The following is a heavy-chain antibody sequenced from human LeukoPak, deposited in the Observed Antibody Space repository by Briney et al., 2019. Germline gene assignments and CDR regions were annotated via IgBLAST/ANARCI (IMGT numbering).Heavy chain of an antibody. D-gene: IGHD2-21*01. J-gene: IGHJ3*02. CDR3: ARVFNDAFDI. Sequence: SETLSLTCTVSGGSISSGGYYWSWIRQHPGKGLEWIGYIYYSGSTYYNPSLKSRVTISVDTSKNQFSLKLSSVTAADTAVYYCARVFNDAFDIWGQGTMVTVSS. V-gene: IGHV4-31*03. CDR2: IYYSGST. CDR1: GGSISSGGYY.